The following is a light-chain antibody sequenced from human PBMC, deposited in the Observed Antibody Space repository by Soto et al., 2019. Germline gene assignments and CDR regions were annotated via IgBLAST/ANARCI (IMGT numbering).Light chain of an antibody. CDR2: GAS. V-gene: IGKV3-20*01. J-gene: IGKJ4*01. CDR3: QQYGSSPQLT. CDR1: QSVSSN. Sequence: EIVLTQSPGTLSLSPGEGATLSCRASQSVSSNLAWYQQKPGQAPRLLIYGASSRATGIPDRFSGSGSGTDFTLTISRLEPEDFAVYYCQQYGSSPQLTFGGGTKGDIK.